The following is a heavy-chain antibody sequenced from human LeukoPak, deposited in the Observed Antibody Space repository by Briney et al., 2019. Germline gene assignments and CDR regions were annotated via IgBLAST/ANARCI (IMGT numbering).Heavy chain of an antibody. CDR3: ARDLIYCGGDCYDY. J-gene: IGHJ4*02. Sequence: GGSLRLSCAASGFTFSSYAMSWVRQAPGKGLEWVANIKQDGSEKYYVDSVKGRFTISRDNAKNSLYLQMNSLRAEDTAVYYCARDLIYCGGDCYDYWGQGTLVTVSS. D-gene: IGHD2-21*01. CDR1: GFTFSSYA. V-gene: IGHV3-7*01. CDR2: IKQDGSEK.